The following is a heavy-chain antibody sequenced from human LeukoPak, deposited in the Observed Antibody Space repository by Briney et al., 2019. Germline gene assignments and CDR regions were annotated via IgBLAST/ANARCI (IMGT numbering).Heavy chain of an antibody. D-gene: IGHD3-10*01. CDR2: ISSSGSTI. CDR3: AKDLMRDRWFGES. Sequence: MPGGSLRLSCAASGFTFSDYYMSWIRQAPGKGLEWVSYISSSGSTIYYADSVKGRFTISRDNAKNSLYLQMNSLRPEDTAVYYCAKDLMRDRWFGESWGQGTLVTVSS. J-gene: IGHJ5*02. CDR1: GFTFSDYY. V-gene: IGHV3-11*04.